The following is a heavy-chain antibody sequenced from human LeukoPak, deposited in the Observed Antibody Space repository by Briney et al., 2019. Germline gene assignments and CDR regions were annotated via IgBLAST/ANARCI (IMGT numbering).Heavy chain of an antibody. Sequence: GGSLRLSCAASGFTFSSYAMNWVRQAPGKGLEWVSGISGSGGSTYYADSVKGQFTISRDNSKNTLYLQMNSLRAEDTAVYYCAKPPAGLFYYYYGMDVWGQGTTVTVSS. CDR2: ISGSGGST. J-gene: IGHJ6*02. CDR3: AKPPAGLFYYYYGMDV. CDR1: GFTFSSYA. V-gene: IGHV3-23*01.